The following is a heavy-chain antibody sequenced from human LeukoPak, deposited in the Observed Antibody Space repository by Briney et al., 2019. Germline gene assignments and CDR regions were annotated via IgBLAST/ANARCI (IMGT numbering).Heavy chain of an antibody. V-gene: IGHV3-21*01. CDR1: GFTFSSYS. CDR3: ASRQAMAYYFDY. CDR2: ISSSSSYI. Sequence: GGSLRLSCAASGFTFSSYSMNWVRQAPGKGLEWVSSISSSSSYIYYADSVKGRFTISRDNAKNSLYLQMNGLRAEDTAVYYCASRQAMAYYFDYWGQGTLVTVSS. J-gene: IGHJ4*02. D-gene: IGHD5-18*01.